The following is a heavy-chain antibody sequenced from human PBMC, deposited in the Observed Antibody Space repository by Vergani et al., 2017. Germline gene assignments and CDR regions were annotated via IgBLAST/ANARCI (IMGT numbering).Heavy chain of an antibody. CDR2: IYYSGST. D-gene: IGHD1-7*01. CDR3: ARDRGPVRGTTSNYYYMDV. V-gene: IGHV4-59*01. J-gene: IGHJ6*03. Sequence: QVQLQESGPGLVKPSETLSLTCTVSGGSLSSYYWSWIQQPPGKGLEWIGYIYYSGSTNYNPSLKSRVTISVDTSKNQFSLKLSSVTAADTAVYYCARDRGPVRGTTSNYYYMDVWGKGTTVTVSS. CDR1: GGSLSSYY.